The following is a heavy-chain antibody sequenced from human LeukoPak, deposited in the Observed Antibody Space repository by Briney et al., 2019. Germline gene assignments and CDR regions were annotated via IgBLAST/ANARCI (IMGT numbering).Heavy chain of an antibody. D-gene: IGHD1-14*01. V-gene: IGHV1-69*13. CDR2: IIPIFGTA. J-gene: IGHJ4*02. CDR1: GGTFSSYA. Sequence: EASVKVSCKASGGTFSSYAISWVRQAPGQGLEWMGGIIPIFGTANYAQKFQGRATITADESTSTAYMELSSLRSEDTAVYYCARVEEWGTSEFDYWGQGTLVTVSS. CDR3: ARVEEWGTSEFDY.